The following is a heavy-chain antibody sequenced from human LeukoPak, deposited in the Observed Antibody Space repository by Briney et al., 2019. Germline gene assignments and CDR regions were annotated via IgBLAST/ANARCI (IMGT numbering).Heavy chain of an antibody. CDR3: ARDDSWTGYRFDY. CDR2: IIPMFGSI. D-gene: IGHD3/OR15-3a*01. CDR1: GGTFSSYA. J-gene: IGHJ4*02. V-gene: IGHV1-69*05. Sequence: PTASVKVSCKASGGTFSSYAINWVRQAPGQGLEWMGGIIPMFGSINYAQKWQGRLTIITDESTGTAYMELRSLRSEDTAIYYCARDDSWTGYRFDYWGQGTLVTVS.